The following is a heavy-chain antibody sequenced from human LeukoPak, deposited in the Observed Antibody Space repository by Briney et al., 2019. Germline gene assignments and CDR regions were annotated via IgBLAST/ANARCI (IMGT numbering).Heavy chain of an antibody. CDR2: IRSKNNNFAT. CDR3: TNYFYGSDV. J-gene: IGHJ6*04. Sequence: PGGSLRLSCAASGFSFSGSAMHWVRQASGKGLEWVGRIRSKNNNFATTYAASVKGRFTISRDDSKNTTYLQMNSLKAEDTALYYCTNYFYGSDVWGKGTTVTVSS. V-gene: IGHV3-73*01. CDR1: GFSFSGSA.